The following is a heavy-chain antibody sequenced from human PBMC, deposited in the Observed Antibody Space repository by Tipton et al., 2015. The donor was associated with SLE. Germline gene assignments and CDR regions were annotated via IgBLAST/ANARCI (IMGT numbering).Heavy chain of an antibody. Sequence: TLSLTCTVSGASISSHYWSWIRQPPGKGLEWIGYIYTSGSTNSNPSLKSRVTISMDTSNNEFSLKLSSVTAADTAVYYCATGTLVGSWYYYMDVWGKGTAVTVSS. CDR2: IYTSGST. CDR3: ATGTLVGSWYYYMDV. J-gene: IGHJ6*03. CDR1: GASISSHY. V-gene: IGHV4-4*08. D-gene: IGHD3-10*01.